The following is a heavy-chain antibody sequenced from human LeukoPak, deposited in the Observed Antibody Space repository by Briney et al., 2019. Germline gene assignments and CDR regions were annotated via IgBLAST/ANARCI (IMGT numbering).Heavy chain of an antibody. Sequence: PSETLSLTCTVSGGSISSYYWSWIRQPAGKGLEWIGRIYSSGSTDYNPSLKSRVTMSVDTSKNQFSLKLSSVTAADTAVYYCARDQGRLDSSGGYNWFDPWGQGTLVTVSS. CDR1: GGSISSYY. J-gene: IGHJ5*02. CDR2: IYSSGST. V-gene: IGHV4-4*07. D-gene: IGHD3-22*01. CDR3: ARDQGRLDSSGGYNWFDP.